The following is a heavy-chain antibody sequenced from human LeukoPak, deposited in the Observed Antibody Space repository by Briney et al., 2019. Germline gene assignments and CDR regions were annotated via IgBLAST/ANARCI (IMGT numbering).Heavy chain of an antibody. CDR2: IIPIFGTA. Sequence: SVKVSCKASGGTFSNYAISWVRQAPGQGLEWMGGIIPIFGTANYAQKFQGRVTITADESTSTAYMGLSSLRSEDTAVYYCARDPLGRDKTRRDGYNPGDWWGQGTLVTVSS. D-gene: IGHD5-24*01. CDR3: ARDPLGRDKTRRDGYNPGDW. CDR1: GGTFSNYA. J-gene: IGHJ4*02. V-gene: IGHV1-69*13.